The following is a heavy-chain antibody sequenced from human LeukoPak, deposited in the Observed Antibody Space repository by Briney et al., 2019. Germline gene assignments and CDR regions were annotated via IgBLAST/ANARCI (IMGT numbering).Heavy chain of an antibody. V-gene: IGHV3-7*01. D-gene: IGHD2-8*02. J-gene: IGHJ6*04. CDR3: AIFAGAVPGNLLL. Sequence: GGSLRLSCAASEFTSSAFWMTWVRRPPGKGLEWVANINKDGTEKEYVDSVKGRFSIFRDNAKNSVFLQMNSLRAGDTAVYYCAIFAGAVPGNLLLWGKGTTVIVSA. CDR1: EFTSSAFW. CDR2: INKDGTEK.